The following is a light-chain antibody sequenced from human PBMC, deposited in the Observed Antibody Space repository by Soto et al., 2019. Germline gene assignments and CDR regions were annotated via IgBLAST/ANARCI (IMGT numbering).Light chain of an antibody. Sequence: EIVMTQSPATLSVSPGERATLSCRASQSVSSNLAWYQQKPGQAPRLLIYAASNRATGIPARFSGSGSGTEFTLTISNVRPEDFAVYYCQQYRSWPRTFGQGTKVDIK. CDR2: AAS. V-gene: IGKV3D-15*01. J-gene: IGKJ1*01. CDR3: QQYRSWPRT. CDR1: QSVSSN.